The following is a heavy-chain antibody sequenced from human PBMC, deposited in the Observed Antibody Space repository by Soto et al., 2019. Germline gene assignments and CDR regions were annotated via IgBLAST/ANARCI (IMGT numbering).Heavy chain of an antibody. D-gene: IGHD6-13*01. J-gene: IGHJ4*02. Sequence: EVQLVESGGGLVKPGGSLRLSCAASGFNFGGSSMNWVRQAPGKGLEWVSSISDSGGFIKYADSVKGRFTISRDNAKNSLFLQMDSLRAEDTAVYYCATSTSSYYFHWGQGTLVTVSS. CDR1: GFNFGGSS. CDR2: ISDSGGFI. V-gene: IGHV3-21*01. CDR3: ATSTSSYYFH.